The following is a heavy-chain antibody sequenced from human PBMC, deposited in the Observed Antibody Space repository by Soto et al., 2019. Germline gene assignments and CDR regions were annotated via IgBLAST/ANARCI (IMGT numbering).Heavy chain of an antibody. D-gene: IGHD6-13*01. Sequence: QVQLVQSGAEVKKPAASVKVPCTASGYTFTSYGISWVRQAPGQGLEWMGCISAYNGNKKYAQTLQGRVSMTTDTSTSTAYMELRSLRSDDTAVYYCARDVGQQLFDYWGQGTLVTVSS. CDR2: ISAYNGNK. J-gene: IGHJ4*02. CDR3: ARDVGQQLFDY. V-gene: IGHV1-18*01. CDR1: GYTFTSYG.